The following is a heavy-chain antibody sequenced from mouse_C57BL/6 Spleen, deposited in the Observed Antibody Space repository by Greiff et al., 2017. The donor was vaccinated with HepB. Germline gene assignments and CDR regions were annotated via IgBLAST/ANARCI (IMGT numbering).Heavy chain of an antibody. CDR2: INPNNGGT. J-gene: IGHJ2*01. Sequence: VQLQQSGPELVKPGASVKISCKASGYTFTDYYMNWVKQSHGKSLEWIGDINPNNGGTSYNQKFKGKATLTVDKSSSTAYMELRSLTSEDSAVYYCARGRKMIDGYYFDYWGQGTTLTVSS. D-gene: IGHD2-3*01. CDR1: GYTFTDYY. V-gene: IGHV1-26*01. CDR3: ARGRKMIDGYYFDY.